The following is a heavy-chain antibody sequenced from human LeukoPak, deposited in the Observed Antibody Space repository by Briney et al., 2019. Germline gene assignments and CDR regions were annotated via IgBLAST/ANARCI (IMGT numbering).Heavy chain of an antibody. V-gene: IGHV4-4*07. Sequence: PSETLSLTCTVSGGSISGYYCSWIRQSAGQGLEWIGRVYSSGDTIYNSSLESRVTMSVDTSKNQLSLKLRPVTAADTAVYYCARAAGAAGGQYFDFWGEGALVTVSS. CDR2: VYSSGDT. CDR3: ARAAGAAGGQYFDF. D-gene: IGHD6-13*01. J-gene: IGHJ4*02. CDR1: GGSISGYY.